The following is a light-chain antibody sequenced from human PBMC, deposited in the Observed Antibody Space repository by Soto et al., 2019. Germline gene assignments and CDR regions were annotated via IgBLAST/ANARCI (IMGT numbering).Light chain of an antibody. J-gene: IGKJ1*01. CDR3: QQYNNWPPWT. Sequence: EIVLTQSPGTLSLSPGERATLSCRASQSVSSNYLAWYQQKPDQAPRLLIYGASTRATGIPARFSGSGSGTEFTLTISGLQSEDFAVYYCQQYNNWPPWTFGQGTQVDIK. CDR1: QSVSSN. CDR2: GAS. V-gene: IGKV3-15*01.